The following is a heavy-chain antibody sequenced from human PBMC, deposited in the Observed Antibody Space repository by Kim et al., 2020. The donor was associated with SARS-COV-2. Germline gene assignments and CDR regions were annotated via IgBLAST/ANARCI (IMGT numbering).Heavy chain of an antibody. CDR3: ARAGSSSWYVVPYWYFDL. CDR2: INTNTGNP. CDR1: GYTFTSYA. V-gene: IGHV7-4-1*02. D-gene: IGHD6-13*01. Sequence: ASVKVSCKASGYTFTSYAMNWVRQAPGQGLEWMGWINTNTGNPTYAQGFTGRFVFSLDTSVSTAYLQISSLKAEDTAVYYCARAGSSSWYVVPYWYFDLWGRGTLVTVSS. J-gene: IGHJ2*01.